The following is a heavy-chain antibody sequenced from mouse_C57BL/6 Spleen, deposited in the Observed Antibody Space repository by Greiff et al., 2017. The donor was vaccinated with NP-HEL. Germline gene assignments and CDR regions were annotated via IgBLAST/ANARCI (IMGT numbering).Heavy chain of an antibody. Sequence: QVQLQQPGAELVKPGASVKLSCKASGYTFTSYWMHWVKQRPGQGLEWIGKIHPNSGSTNYNEKFKSKATLTVDKSSSTSYMQLSSLTSEDSAVYYCARCNVSSDYDYWGPGTTLTVSS. J-gene: IGHJ2*01. V-gene: IGHV1-64*01. CDR3: ARCNVSSDYDY. CDR2: IHPNSGST. D-gene: IGHD3-2*02. CDR1: GYTFTSYW.